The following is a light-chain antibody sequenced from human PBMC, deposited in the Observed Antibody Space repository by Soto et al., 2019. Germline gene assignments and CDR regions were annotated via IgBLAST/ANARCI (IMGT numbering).Light chain of an antibody. Sequence: DIQMTQSPSSLSASVGYRVTITCRASQSISSYLNWYQQKPGKAPKLLIYAASSLQSGVPSRFSGSGSGTDFTLTSSSLPPEDFATYYWQQSVSKFRYTFGQGTKLEIK. CDR1: QSISSY. CDR3: QQSVSKFRYT. J-gene: IGKJ2*01. V-gene: IGKV1-39*01. CDR2: AAS.